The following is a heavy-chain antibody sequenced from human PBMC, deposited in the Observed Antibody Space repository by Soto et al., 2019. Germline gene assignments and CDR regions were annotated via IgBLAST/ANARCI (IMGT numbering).Heavy chain of an antibody. V-gene: IGHV5-10-1*01. CDR1: GYSFTSYW. CDR3: ATTVAGIAAAALYGMDV. Sequence: GESLKISCKGSGYSFTSYWISWVRQMPGKGLEWMGRIDPSDSYTNYSPSFQGHVTISADKSISTAYLQWSSLKASDTAMYYCATTVAGIAAAALYGMDVWGQGTTVTVSS. J-gene: IGHJ6*02. D-gene: IGHD6-13*01. CDR2: IDPSDSYT.